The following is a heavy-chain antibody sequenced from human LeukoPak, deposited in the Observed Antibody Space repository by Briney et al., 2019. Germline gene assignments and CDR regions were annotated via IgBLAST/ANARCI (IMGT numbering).Heavy chain of an antibody. CDR2: KYYDGSS. Sequence: PSETLSLTCTVSVGFLNSGTFYWGWIRQPPGKGLEWIGSKYYDGSSYYNPSLKSRVTTSVDTSKNKFSLKLASVTAADTAVYFCARRSDSGSDDGEDYFDYWGQGTLVTVSS. D-gene: IGHD1-26*01. CDR3: ARRSDSGSDDGEDYFDY. V-gene: IGHV4-39*01. CDR1: VGFLNSGTFY. J-gene: IGHJ4*02.